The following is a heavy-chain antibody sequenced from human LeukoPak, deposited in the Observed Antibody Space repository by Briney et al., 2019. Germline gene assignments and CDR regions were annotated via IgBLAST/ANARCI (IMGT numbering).Heavy chain of an antibody. D-gene: IGHD2-2*01. CDR3: ARDNIVVVPAATHNWFDP. V-gene: IGHV3-11*04. Sequence: GGSLRLSCAASGFTFSDYYMSWIRQAPGKGLEWVSYISSSGSTIYYADSVKGRFTISRDNAKNSLYLQMNSLRAEDTAVYYCARDNIVVVPAATHNWFDPWGQGTLVTVSS. J-gene: IGHJ5*02. CDR1: GFTFSDYY. CDR2: ISSSGSTI.